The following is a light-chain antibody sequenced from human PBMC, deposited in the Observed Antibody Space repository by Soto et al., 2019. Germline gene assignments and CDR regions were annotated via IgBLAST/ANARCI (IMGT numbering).Light chain of an antibody. V-gene: IGLV2-14*01. CDR1: SSDVGGYNY. CDR3: SSYTRSSTYVV. J-gene: IGLJ2*01. CDR2: DVS. Sequence: QSALTQPASVSGSPGQSITISCTGTSSDVGGYNYVSWSQQHPGKAPKLMIYDVSNRPSGVSNRFSGSKSGNTSSLTISGLQAEDEADYYFSSYTRSSTYVVFGGGTKLTVL.